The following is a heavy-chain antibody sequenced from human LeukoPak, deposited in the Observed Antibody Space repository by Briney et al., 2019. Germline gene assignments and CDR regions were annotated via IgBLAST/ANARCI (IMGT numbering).Heavy chain of an antibody. CDR1: GGSFSGFY. Sequence: SSETLSLTCAVYGGSFSGFYWSWIRQPPGKGLEWIGEVTRTGDINYNPSLKSRVTLSLDASQNQFSLTVNSVTAADTAVYFCARLSLMNPQLSYWYLDVWGRGTLVTVSS. CDR2: VTRTGDI. D-gene: IGHD1-1*01. CDR3: ARLSLMNPQLSYWYLDV. V-gene: IGHV4-34*01. J-gene: IGHJ2*01.